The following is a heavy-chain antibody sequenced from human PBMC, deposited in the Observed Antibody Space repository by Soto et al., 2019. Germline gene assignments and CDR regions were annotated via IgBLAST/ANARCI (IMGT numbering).Heavy chain of an antibody. V-gene: IGHV3-64D*06. CDR3: VKSRGGNNFDFFD. CDR2: IRGNGDPP. CDR1: GFTFSSYS. D-gene: IGHD5-12*01. J-gene: IGHJ4*02. Sequence: GGSLRLSCSATGFTFSSYSMHWVRQAPGKGLEYVSGIRGNGDPPFYADSVKGRFTISRDNSKNTLYLQMSSLSADDTAVYYCVKSRGGNNFDFFDWGQGALVTVSS.